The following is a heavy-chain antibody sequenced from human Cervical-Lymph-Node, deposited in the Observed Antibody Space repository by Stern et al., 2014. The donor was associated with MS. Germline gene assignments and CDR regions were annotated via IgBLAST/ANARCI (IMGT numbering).Heavy chain of an antibody. Sequence: VQLVESGGGVVQPGRSLRLSCAATGFNFSSYAMQWVRQAPGQGLEWVAVISYAGSKAYYADSVKGRFTISRDNSKKTLFLQMNSLRPEDTADYYCARDLLWFGEFDWGAMDVWGHGTTVTVSS. J-gene: IGHJ6*02. CDR2: ISYAGSKA. CDR3: ARDLLWFGEFDWGAMDV. D-gene: IGHD3-10*01. V-gene: IGHV3-30-3*01. CDR1: GFNFSSYA.